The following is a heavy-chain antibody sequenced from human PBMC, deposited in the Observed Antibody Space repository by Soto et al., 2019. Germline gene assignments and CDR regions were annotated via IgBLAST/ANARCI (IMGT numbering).Heavy chain of an antibody. CDR3: AINTPFSSWFYSVS. J-gene: IGHJ5*01. CDR1: GGSISSYY. CDR2: IYYSGST. V-gene: IGHV4-59*01. D-gene: IGHD6-13*01. Sequence: SETLSLTCTVSGGSISSYYWSWIRQPPGKGLEWIGYIYYSGSTNYNPSLKSRVTISVDTSKNQFSLKLSSVTAADTAVYYCAINTPFSSWFYSVSWGHGPLVTVSS.